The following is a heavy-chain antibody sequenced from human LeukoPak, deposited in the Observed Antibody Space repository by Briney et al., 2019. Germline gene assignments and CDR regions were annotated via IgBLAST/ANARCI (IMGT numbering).Heavy chain of an antibody. CDR1: GGSISSGDYY. Sequence: PSQTLSLTCTVSGGSISSGDYYWSWIRQPPGKGLEWIGYIYYSGSTYYNPSLKSRVTISVDTSKNQFSLKLSSVTAADTAVYYCAREYYYGSGRGPHAFDIWGQGTMVTVSS. CDR3: AREYYYGSGRGPHAFDI. CDR2: IYYSGST. D-gene: IGHD3-10*01. J-gene: IGHJ3*02. V-gene: IGHV4-30-4*01.